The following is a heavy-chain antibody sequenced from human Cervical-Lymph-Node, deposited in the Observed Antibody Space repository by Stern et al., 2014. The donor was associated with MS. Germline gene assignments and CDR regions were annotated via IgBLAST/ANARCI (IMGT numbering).Heavy chain of an antibody. CDR2: INHSGKT. CDR1: GASFTDNY. D-gene: IGHD1-1*01. J-gene: IGHJ3*01. CDR3: ARERKVERSARVFVSFDV. V-gene: IGHV4-34*01. Sequence: QVQLQQWGAGLLRPSETLSLTCAVHGASFTDNYWSWIRPTPGKGLEWIGEINHSGKTHHNPSLLSRVTLSVDTSKNQFSLKLNSVTAADTAVYYCARERKVERSARVFVSFDVWGQGTLLTVSS.